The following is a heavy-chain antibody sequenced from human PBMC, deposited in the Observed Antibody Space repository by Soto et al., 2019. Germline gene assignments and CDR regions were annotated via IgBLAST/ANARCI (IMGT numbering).Heavy chain of an antibody. J-gene: IGHJ4*02. CDR2: VYYRGRS. D-gene: IGHD4-17*01. CDR3: VSQRTTVPTQAYFDY. V-gene: IGHV4-39*01. Sequence: PSETLSLTCTVSGGSVTNSSYYWGWIRQSPGKVLEWIGSVYYRGRSYSKSYVKSRVTISVDTSKNRFSLSLISVTASDTAVYFCVSQRTTVPTQAYFDYWGPGALVTVSS. CDR1: GGSVTNSSYY.